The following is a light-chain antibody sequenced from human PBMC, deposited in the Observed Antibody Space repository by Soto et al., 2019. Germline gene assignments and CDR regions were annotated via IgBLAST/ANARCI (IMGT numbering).Light chain of an antibody. J-gene: IGKJ4*01. Sequence: DIQMTQSPSSLSASVGDRVTITCQASQDINNYLIWYQQKPGKATKLLIYDASTLETGVPSRFSGSGSGTHFSFTISSLQPEDIATYYCQQYDDLPLTFGGGTKVEIK. CDR3: QQYDDLPLT. CDR2: DAS. CDR1: QDINNY. V-gene: IGKV1-33*01.